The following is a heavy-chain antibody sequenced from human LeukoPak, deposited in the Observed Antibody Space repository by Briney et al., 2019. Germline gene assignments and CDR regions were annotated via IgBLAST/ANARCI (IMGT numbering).Heavy chain of an antibody. CDR2: INPNNGDT. CDR1: GYTFSEYY. CDR3: ARGNSDYYCYRYYMDV. D-gene: IGHD4-11*01. V-gene: IGHV1-2*02. J-gene: IGHJ6*03. Sequence: ASVKVSCKASGYTFSEYYIHWVRQAPGQGLEWMGWINPNNGDTSDAQKFQGRLTLTRDTSISTAYMELSRLTSDDTAVYYCARGNSDYYCYRYYMDVWGKGTPVTISS.